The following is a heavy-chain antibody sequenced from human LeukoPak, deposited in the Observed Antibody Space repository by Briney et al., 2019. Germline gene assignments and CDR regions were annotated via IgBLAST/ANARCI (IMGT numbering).Heavy chain of an antibody. CDR2: IHYSGNT. CDR1: GGSISNYY. Sequence: SETLSLTCTGSGGSISNYYWSWIRQPPGKGLEWIGYIHYSGNTNYKSSLKSRVTISVDTSKNQFSLKLSSVTAADTAVYYCARDRIAAAGNWFDPWGQGTLVTVSS. J-gene: IGHJ5*02. D-gene: IGHD6-13*01. V-gene: IGHV4-59*01. CDR3: ARDRIAAAGNWFDP.